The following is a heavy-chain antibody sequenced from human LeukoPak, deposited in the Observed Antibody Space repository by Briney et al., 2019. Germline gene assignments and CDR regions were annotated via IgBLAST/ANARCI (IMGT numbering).Heavy chain of an antibody. J-gene: IGHJ5*02. CDR2: IYYSGST. V-gene: IGHV4-39*01. Sequence: SETLSLTCTVSGGSISSSSYYWGWIRQPPGEGLEWSGSIYYSGSTYYNPSLKSRVTISVDTSKNQFSLKLSSVTAADTAVYYCARHTGSGSYVQHDPKYNWFDPWGQGTLVTVSS. D-gene: IGHD3-10*01. CDR3: ARHTGSGSYVQHDPKYNWFDP. CDR1: GGSISSSSYY.